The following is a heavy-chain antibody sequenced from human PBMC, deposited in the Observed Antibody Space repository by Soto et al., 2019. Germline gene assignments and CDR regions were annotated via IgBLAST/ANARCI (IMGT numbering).Heavy chain of an antibody. CDR2: MNPNSGNT. J-gene: IGHJ6*02. CDR1: GYTFTSYD. D-gene: IGHD2-8*01. V-gene: IGHV1-8*01. CDR3: ARDAVLTPYYYYGMDV. Sequence: GASSEGPCKASGYTFTSYDINWVRQATGQGLEWMGWMNPNSGNTGYAQKFQGRVTMTRNTSISTAYMELSSLRSEDTAVYYCARDAVLTPYYYYGMDVWGQGTTVTVSS.